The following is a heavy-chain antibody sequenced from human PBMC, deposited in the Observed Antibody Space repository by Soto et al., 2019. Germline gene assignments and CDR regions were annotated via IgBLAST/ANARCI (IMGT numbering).Heavy chain of an antibody. CDR3: ARGPNSDC. J-gene: IGHJ4*02. V-gene: IGHV3-53*01. Sequence: EERLVQSGGGLVQPGGSLRLSCAASGFSVGGNYMSWVRQAPGKALELVSLIYSGGNPFYADSMKGRFTLSRDNSNNMLYLQMDSLRAEDTAVYYCARGPNSDCWGQGTLVIVSS. D-gene: IGHD2-21*01. CDR2: IYSGGNP. CDR1: GFSVGGNY.